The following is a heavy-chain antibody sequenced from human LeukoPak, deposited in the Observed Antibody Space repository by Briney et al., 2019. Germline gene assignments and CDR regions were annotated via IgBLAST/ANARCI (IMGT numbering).Heavy chain of an antibody. J-gene: IGHJ4*02. CDR3: ARDGFGTGSN. V-gene: IGHV3-7*03. D-gene: IGHD3-16*01. CDR1: GLTFSNYW. Sequence: GGSLRLSCAASGLTFSNYWMDWVRQAPGKGLEWVANIKQDGSEKNYVDSVKGRFIISRDNAKNSLYLQMNTLRADDTAVYYCARDGFGTGSNWGQGTLVTVST. CDR2: IKQDGSEK.